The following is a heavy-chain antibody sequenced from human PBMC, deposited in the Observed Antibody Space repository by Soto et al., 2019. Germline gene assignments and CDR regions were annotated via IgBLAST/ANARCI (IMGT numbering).Heavy chain of an antibody. CDR2: MNPNSGNT. CDR3: ARLGKYYYDSSGYYSVTSSDY. Sequence: QVQLVQSGAEVKKPGASVKVSCKASGYTFTSYDINWVRQATGQGLEWMGWMNPNSGNTGYAQKFPGRVTMTRNTSISTAYMELSSLRSEDTAVYYCARLGKYYYDSSGYYSVTSSDYWGQGTLVTVSS. CDR1: GYTFTSYD. V-gene: IGHV1-8*01. J-gene: IGHJ4*02. D-gene: IGHD3-22*01.